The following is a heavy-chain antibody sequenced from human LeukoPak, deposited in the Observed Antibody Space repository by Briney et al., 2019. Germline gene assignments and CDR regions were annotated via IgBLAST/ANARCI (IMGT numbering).Heavy chain of an antibody. J-gene: IGHJ3*02. Sequence: GGSLRLSCAASGFTFDDYAMHWVRQAPGKGLEWVSGISWNSGSIGYADSVKGRFTISRDNAKNSLYLQMNSLRAEDPALYYCAKGGYSYGNGAFDIWGQGTMVTVSS. CDR3: AKGGYSYGNGAFDI. V-gene: IGHV3-9*01. CDR2: ISWNSGSI. D-gene: IGHD5-18*01. CDR1: GFTFDDYA.